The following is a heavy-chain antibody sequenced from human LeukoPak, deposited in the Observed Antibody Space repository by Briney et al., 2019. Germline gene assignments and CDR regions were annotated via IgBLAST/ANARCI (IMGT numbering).Heavy chain of an antibody. CDR2: ITGSGGST. Sequence: GGSLRLSCAASGFTFSTYAMTWVRQAPGKGLEWVSSITGSGGSTYYADSVKGRFTISRDNSKNTLYLQMNSLRAEDTAVYYCAKEGPREQWPYYYYYYYMDVWGKGTTVTVSS. CDR3: AKEGPREQWPYYYYYYYMDV. J-gene: IGHJ6*03. V-gene: IGHV3-23*01. D-gene: IGHD6-19*01. CDR1: GFTFSTYA.